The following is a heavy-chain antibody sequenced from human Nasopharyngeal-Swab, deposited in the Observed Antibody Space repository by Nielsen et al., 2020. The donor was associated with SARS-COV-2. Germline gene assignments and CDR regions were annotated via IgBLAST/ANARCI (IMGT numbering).Heavy chain of an antibody. CDR3: AAYGSGSYYTL. Sequence: LSLTCAASGFTFSSSGMDWVRQAPGKGLEWVAVISYDGSNEYYGDSVKGRFTISRDNAKNSLYLQMNSLRAEDTALYYCAAYGSGSYYTLWGQGTLVTVSS. CDR1: GFTFSSSG. V-gene: IGHV3-30*03. CDR2: ISYDGSNE. J-gene: IGHJ4*02. D-gene: IGHD3-10*01.